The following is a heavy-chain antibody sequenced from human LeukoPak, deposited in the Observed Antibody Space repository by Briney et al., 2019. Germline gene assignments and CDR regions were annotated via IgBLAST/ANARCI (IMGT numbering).Heavy chain of an antibody. CDR3: ARGGGSHTFDY. CDR2: ISGSGGST. D-gene: IGHD1-26*01. V-gene: IGHV3-23*01. Sequence: TGGSLRLSCAASGFTFSSYAMSWVRQAPGKGLEWVSAISGSGGSTYYADSVKGRFTISRDNAKNSLYLQMNSLRAEDTAVYYCARGGGSHTFDYWGQGTLVTVSS. CDR1: GFTFSSYA. J-gene: IGHJ4*02.